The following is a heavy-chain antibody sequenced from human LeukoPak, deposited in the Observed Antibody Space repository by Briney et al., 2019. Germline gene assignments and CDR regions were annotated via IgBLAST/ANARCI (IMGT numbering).Heavy chain of an antibody. CDR1: GFTFSSYS. CDR2: ISSSSSYI. CDR3: ARDLHSSGYYWDY. J-gene: IGHJ4*02. Sequence: GGSLRLSCAASGFTFSSYSMNWVRQAPGKGLEWVSSISSSSSYIYYADSVKGRFTISRDNAKNSLYLQMNSLRAEDTAVYYCARDLHSSGYYWDYWGQGTLVTVSS. V-gene: IGHV3-21*04. D-gene: IGHD3-22*01.